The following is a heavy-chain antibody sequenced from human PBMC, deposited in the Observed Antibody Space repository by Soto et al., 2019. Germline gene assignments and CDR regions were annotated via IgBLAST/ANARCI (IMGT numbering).Heavy chain of an antibody. CDR3: ARDQSGIGWYVDWFDP. CDR1: GFTFNNHA. CDR2: INAGNSNT. Sequence: QLTQSGAEVKKPGASVKVSCKASGFTFNNHAIHWVRQAPGQRLEWMGWINAGNSNTYYSEKLTRRVTFTRDTVETTVYMELTSVTSEETSISYCARDQSGIGWYVDWFDPWGQGTLVTVSS. D-gene: IGHD6-19*01. J-gene: IGHJ5*02. V-gene: IGHV1-3*01.